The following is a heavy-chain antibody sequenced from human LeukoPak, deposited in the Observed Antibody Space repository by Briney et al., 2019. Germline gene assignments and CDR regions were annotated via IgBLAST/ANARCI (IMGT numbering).Heavy chain of an antibody. CDR1: GYTFTSYG. J-gene: IGHJ4*02. Sequence: ASVKVSCKASGYTFTSYGISWVRQAPGQGLEWMGWISAYNGNTNYAQKLQGRVTMTTDTSTSTAYMELRSLRSDDTAVYYCARDGRGGYFDWLLEDYFDYWGQGTLVTVSS. CDR3: ARDGRGGYFDWLLEDYFDY. CDR2: ISAYNGNT. V-gene: IGHV1-18*01. D-gene: IGHD3-9*01.